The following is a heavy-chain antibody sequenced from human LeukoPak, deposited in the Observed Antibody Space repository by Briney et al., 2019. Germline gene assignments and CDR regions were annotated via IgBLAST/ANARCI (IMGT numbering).Heavy chain of an antibody. Sequence: SETLSLTRTVSGGSISSSSYYWGWIRQPPGKGLEWIGSIYYSGSTYYNPSLKSRVTISVDTSKNQFSLKLSSVTAADTAVYYCASRWLQFVYWGQGTLVTVSS. D-gene: IGHD5-24*01. J-gene: IGHJ4*02. V-gene: IGHV4-39*01. CDR1: GGSISSSSYY. CDR3: ASRWLQFVY. CDR2: IYYSGST.